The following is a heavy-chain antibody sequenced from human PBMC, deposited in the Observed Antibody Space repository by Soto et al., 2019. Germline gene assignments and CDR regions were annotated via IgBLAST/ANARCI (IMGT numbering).Heavy chain of an antibody. V-gene: IGHV4-38-2*01. CDR2: IYHSGST. Sequence: NLSLTCAVSGYSISSGYYWGWIRQPPGKGLEWIGSIYHSGSTYYNPSLKSRVTISVDTSKNQFSLKLSSVTAADTAVYYCARRMVPGYYYYYGMDVWGQGT. CDR1: GYSISSGYY. J-gene: IGHJ6*02. CDR3: ARRMVPGYYYYYGMDV. D-gene: IGHD3-10*01.